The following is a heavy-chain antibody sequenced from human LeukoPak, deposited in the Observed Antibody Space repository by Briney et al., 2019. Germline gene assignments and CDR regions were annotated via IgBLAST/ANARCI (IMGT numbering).Heavy chain of an antibody. D-gene: IGHD6-13*01. CDR1: GGSFSSYY. CDR2: INHSGST. J-gene: IGHJ4*02. Sequence: PSETLSLTCAVYGGSFSSYYWSWIRQPPGKGLEWIGEINHSGSTNYNPSLKSRVTISVDTSKNQFSLKLSSVTAADTAVYYCARGPIAAAGYDYWGQGTLVTVSS. CDR3: ARGPIAAAGYDY. V-gene: IGHV4-34*01.